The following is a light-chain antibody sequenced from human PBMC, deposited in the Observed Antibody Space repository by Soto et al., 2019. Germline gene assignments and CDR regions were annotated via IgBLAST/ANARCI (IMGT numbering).Light chain of an antibody. V-gene: IGLV6-57*03. Sequence: FMLTQPHSVSESPGKTVTISCTRSSGSIASNYVQWYQQRPGSAPTTVIYEDNQRPSGVPDRFSGSIDSSSNSASLTISGLKTEDEADYYCQSYDSGNPWVFGGGTKLTVL. CDR3: QSYDSGNPWV. CDR2: EDN. J-gene: IGLJ3*02. CDR1: SGSIASNY.